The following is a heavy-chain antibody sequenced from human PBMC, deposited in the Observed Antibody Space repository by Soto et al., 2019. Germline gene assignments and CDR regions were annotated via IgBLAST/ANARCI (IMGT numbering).Heavy chain of an antibody. Sequence: QVQVVQSGAEVKKPGASVKVSCKASGYTFTSYGFSWVRQAPGQGLEWMGWISAYNGNTNYAQKLQGRVTMTTDTSTRTAYMELRSVRSDDTAVYFCARAAMGYCRGGSCPLGMDVWGQGTTVTVSS. V-gene: IGHV1-18*01. D-gene: IGHD2-15*01. CDR1: GYTFTSYG. J-gene: IGHJ6*02. CDR3: ARAAMGYCRGGSCPLGMDV. CDR2: ISAYNGNT.